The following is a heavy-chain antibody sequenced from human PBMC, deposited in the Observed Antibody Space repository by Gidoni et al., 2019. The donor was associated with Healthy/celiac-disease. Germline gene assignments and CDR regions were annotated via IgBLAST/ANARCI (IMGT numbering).Heavy chain of an antibody. J-gene: IGHJ4*02. Sequence: EVQLVESGGGLVQPGGSLRRPGSASGFRFSSYAMHWVRQAPGKGLEYVSAISSNGGSTYYADSVKGRFTISRDNSKNTLYLQMSSLRAEDTAVYYCVKGGITMIVPFDYWGQGTLVTVSS. CDR1: GFRFSSYA. D-gene: IGHD3-22*01. CDR3: VKGGITMIVPFDY. V-gene: IGHV3-64D*06. CDR2: ISSNGGST.